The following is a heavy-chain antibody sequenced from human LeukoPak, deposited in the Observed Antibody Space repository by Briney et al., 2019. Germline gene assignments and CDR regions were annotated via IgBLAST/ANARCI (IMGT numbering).Heavy chain of an antibody. D-gene: IGHD3-22*01. V-gene: IGHV4-31*03. Sequence: SETLSLTCTVSGGSIGDDTYYWSWIRQHPGKGLEWIGYIYYSGDTHYNPSLESRVTISVDTSKYQFSLELTSVTAADTAVYYCARDGTDSSGYYFGYWGQGTLVTVPS. CDR2: IYYSGDT. CDR3: ARDGTDSSGYYFGY. CDR1: GGSIGDDTYY. J-gene: IGHJ4*02.